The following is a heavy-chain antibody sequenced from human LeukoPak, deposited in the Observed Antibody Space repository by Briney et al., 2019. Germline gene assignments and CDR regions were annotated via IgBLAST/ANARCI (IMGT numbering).Heavy chain of an antibody. CDR1: GFTFSSYG. CDR2: IWCDGSNK. CDR3: ARADYQLLSPSYNWFDP. Sequence: PGRSLRLPCAASGFTFSSYGMHWVRQAPGEGLEGVAVIWCDGSNKYYADSVKGRFTISRDNSKNTLYLQMNSLRAEDTAVYYCARADYQLLSPSYNWFDPWGQGTLVTVSS. D-gene: IGHD2-2*01. J-gene: IGHJ5*02. V-gene: IGHV3-33*01.